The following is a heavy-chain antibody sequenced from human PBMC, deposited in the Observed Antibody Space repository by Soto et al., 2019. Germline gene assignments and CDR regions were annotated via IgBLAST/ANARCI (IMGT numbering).Heavy chain of an antibody. CDR2: IDGDGTTT. V-gene: IGHV3-74*01. CDR1: GFTFNSYW. CDR3: ARRIAVAGNYDH. Sequence: GGSLRLSCAASGFTFNSYWMHWVRQVPGKGLECVSRIDGDGTTTHYADSVKGRFTISRDNAKNTLYLQMNSQRAEDSAVYHCARRIAVAGNYDHWGQGTLVTVSS. J-gene: IGHJ4*02. D-gene: IGHD6-19*01.